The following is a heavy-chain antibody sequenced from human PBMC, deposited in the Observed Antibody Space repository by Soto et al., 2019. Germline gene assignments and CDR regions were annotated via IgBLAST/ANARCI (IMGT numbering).Heavy chain of an antibody. CDR2: ISAYNGNT. D-gene: IGHD2-15*01. Sequence: QVQLVQSGAEVKKPGASVKVSCKASGYTFTSYGISWVRQAPGQGLEWMGWISAYNGNTNYAQKLQGRVTMTTDTSTSTAYMELRSLRSDDTALYYCARDSYCSGGSCYSEDYYYYMDVWGKGTTVTVSS. CDR3: ARDSYCSGGSCYSEDYYYYMDV. V-gene: IGHV1-18*01. J-gene: IGHJ6*03. CDR1: GYTFTSYG.